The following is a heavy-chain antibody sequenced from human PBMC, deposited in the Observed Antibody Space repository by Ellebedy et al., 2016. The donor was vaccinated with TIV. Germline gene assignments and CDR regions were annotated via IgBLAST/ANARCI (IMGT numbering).Heavy chain of an antibody. CDR2: ISNTGNT. CDR3: ARNNYTSGT. D-gene: IGHD3-10*01. CDR1: GGSISSYW. Sequence: MPSETLSLTCTVSGGSISSYWWNWIRQPPGKGLDWIGYISNTGNTNYNPSLKSRVTISAQTSKNQFSLKLSSLTAAYTAVYYCARNNYTSGTWGQGTLVSVSS. J-gene: IGHJ5*02. V-gene: IGHV4-59*08.